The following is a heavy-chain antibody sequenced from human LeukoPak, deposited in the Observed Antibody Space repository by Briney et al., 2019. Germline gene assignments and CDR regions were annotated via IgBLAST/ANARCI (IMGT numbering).Heavy chain of an antibody. Sequence: PGGSLRLSCAASGFTFSGSAVHWVRQASGKGLGWVGRIGSKANSYATADAASVKGRFTISRDDSKNTAYLQMNSLKTEDTAVYYCTRDYSGNSAMFDYWGQGTLVTVSS. V-gene: IGHV3-73*01. CDR2: IGSKANSYAT. CDR3: TRDYSGNSAMFDY. CDR1: GFTFSGSA. D-gene: IGHD4-23*01. J-gene: IGHJ4*02.